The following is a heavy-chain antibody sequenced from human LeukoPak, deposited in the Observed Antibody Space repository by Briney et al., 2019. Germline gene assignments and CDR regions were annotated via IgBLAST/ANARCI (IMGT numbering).Heavy chain of an antibody. V-gene: IGHV1-2*02. J-gene: IGHJ4*02. CDR2: INPNSGGT. D-gene: IGHD2-2*01. CDR3: ASESTSRYYFDY. CDR1: GYTFTGYY. Sequence: ASVKVSCKASGYTFTGYYMHWVRQAPGQGLEWMGWINPNSGGTNYAQKLQGRVTMTRDTSISTAYMELSRLRSDDTAVYYCASESTSRYYFDYWGQGTLVTVSS.